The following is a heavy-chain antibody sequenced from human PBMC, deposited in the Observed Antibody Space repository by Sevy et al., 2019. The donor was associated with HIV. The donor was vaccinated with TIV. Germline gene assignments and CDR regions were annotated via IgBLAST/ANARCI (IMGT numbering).Heavy chain of an antibody. Sequence: GGSLRLSCAASGFTFSKYSMSWVRQPPGKGLEWVSTLSFGCGEINYADSVKGRFTISRDNSKSSVYLQMNNLRPEDTAVYYAREGCTKPHDYWGQGTLVTVSS. CDR1: GFTFSKYS. V-gene: IGHV3-23*01. CDR3: REGCTKPHDY. J-gene: IGHJ4*02. CDR2: LSFGCGEI. D-gene: IGHD2-8*01.